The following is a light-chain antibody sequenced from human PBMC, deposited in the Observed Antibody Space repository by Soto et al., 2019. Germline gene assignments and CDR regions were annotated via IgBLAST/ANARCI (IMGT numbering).Light chain of an antibody. CDR3: QQLETYPLT. CDR2: DVF. Sequence: AIQVTQSPSSLSASVGDTVTITCRASQGISSAFAWYQQKPGKVPRLLIYDVFNLQSGVPSRFSGSGFGTDFTLTISRLQPEDFATYYCQQLETYPLTFGQGTRREIK. J-gene: IGKJ5*01. CDR1: QGISSA. V-gene: IGKV1-13*02.